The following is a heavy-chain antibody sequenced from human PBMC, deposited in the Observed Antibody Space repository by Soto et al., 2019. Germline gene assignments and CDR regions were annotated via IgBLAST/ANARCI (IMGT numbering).Heavy chain of an antibody. J-gene: IGHJ3*02. V-gene: IGHV3-30*03. CDR3: ARVGGRFVWDVKNDAFDM. CDR1: GFTFSIYG. D-gene: IGHD3-16*01. Sequence: GGSLRLSCAVSGFTFSIYGMQWVRQAPGKGLECVAGISYDGSDKYYVDSVKGRFTISRDNSKNTLYLQMNSLRAEDTAVYYCARVGGRFVWDVKNDAFDMWGQGTMVTVSS. CDR2: ISYDGSDK.